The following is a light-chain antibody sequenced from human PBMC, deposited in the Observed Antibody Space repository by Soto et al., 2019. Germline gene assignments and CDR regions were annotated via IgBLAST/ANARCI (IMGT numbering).Light chain of an antibody. V-gene: IGKV1-5*03. Sequence: DIQMTQSPSTLSASVGDRVTITCRASQTISNYLTWYQQRPGKAPKLLIYRSSILQNGVPSRFSGSGSGTEFTLTSSSLQPDEFATYYCQQYYIYATCGQGTRVEI. CDR3: QQYYIYAT. CDR2: RSS. J-gene: IGKJ1*01. CDR1: QTISNY.